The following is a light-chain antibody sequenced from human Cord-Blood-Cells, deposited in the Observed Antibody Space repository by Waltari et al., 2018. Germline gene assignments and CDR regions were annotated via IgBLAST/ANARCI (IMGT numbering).Light chain of an antibody. Sequence: DIQMTQSPSTLSASVGDRVTITCRASQSISSWLAWYQQKPGKAPKLLIYKASSLESGVPSRVSGSGSGTEFTLTIRSLQPDDFATYFCQKYNSYSWTFGQGTRWESN. J-gene: IGKJ1*01. CDR2: KAS. V-gene: IGKV1-5*03. CDR3: QKYNSYSWT. CDR1: QSISSW.